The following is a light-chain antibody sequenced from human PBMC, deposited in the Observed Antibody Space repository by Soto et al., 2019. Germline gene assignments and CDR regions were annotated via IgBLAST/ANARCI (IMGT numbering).Light chain of an antibody. Sequence: EIVMTQSPATLSVSPGERATLSCRASQSVTSDLAWYQQRPGQAPRLLIHGASARATGIPTRFSGSGSGTGFTLPNSSLQSEDFGVYYCQQYNKWPLTFGQGTRLEIK. V-gene: IGKV3-15*01. CDR2: GAS. CDR1: QSVTSD. CDR3: QQYNKWPLT. J-gene: IGKJ5*01.